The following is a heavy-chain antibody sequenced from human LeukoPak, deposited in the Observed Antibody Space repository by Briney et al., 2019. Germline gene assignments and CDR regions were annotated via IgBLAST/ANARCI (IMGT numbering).Heavy chain of an antibody. Sequence: GGSLRLSCAASGFTFSSYWMTWVRQAPGKGLEWVANIKTDGSQKYYVDSVKGRFSISRDNAKNSLYLQMNSLRAEDTAVYYCARDLEGSGSFYRPSYDYWGQGTLVTVSS. V-gene: IGHV3-7*01. CDR1: GFTFSSYW. CDR3: ARDLEGSGSFYRPSYDY. J-gene: IGHJ4*02. D-gene: IGHD3-10*01. CDR2: IKTDGSQK.